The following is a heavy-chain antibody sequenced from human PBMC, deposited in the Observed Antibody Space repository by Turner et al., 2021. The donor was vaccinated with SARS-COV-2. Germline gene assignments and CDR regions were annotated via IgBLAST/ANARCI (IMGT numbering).Heavy chain of an antibody. V-gene: IGHV1-69*10. CDR2: IIPILEIP. D-gene: IGHD1-7*01. Sequence: VQLVQSGAEAMKPESSVKVSCKASGDTFSTSLINWVRQAPGQGLEWMGGIIPILEIPIYAQGFQGRGTITADKSANTAYMELSSLRSEDTAVYYCGSPTVLGTPNLYYHGMDVWGQGTTVIVSS. J-gene: IGHJ6*02. CDR1: GDTFSTSL. CDR3: GSPTVLGTPNLYYHGMDV.